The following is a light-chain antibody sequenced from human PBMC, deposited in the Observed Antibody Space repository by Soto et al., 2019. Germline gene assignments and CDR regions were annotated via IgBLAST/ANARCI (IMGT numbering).Light chain of an antibody. CDR1: QSVRSD. Sequence: IVMTQSPATLSVSPWERATLSCRASQSVRSDLAWYQQKPGQAPRLLIYGASTRATDIPARFSGSGSGTEFTLTISSLRTEDFALYYCQQYNNWPKTCGQGTKVDIK. CDR3: QQYNNWPKT. CDR2: GAS. V-gene: IGKV3-15*01. J-gene: IGKJ1*01.